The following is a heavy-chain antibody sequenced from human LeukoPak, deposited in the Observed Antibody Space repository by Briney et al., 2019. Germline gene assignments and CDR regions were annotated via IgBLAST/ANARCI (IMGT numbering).Heavy chain of an antibody. CDR1: GFALSTSGVA. Sequence: SGPTLVNPTQTLTLTCTFSGFALSTSGVAVGWIRHPPGKALEWLALIYWDDDKRYSPSLRSRLTITKDTSKNQVVLTLTNMDPVDTATYYCAHRRIVVLENYFDYWGQGTLVTVSS. CDR2: IYWDDDK. J-gene: IGHJ4*02. CDR3: AHRRIVVLENYFDY. V-gene: IGHV2-5*02. D-gene: IGHD3-22*01.